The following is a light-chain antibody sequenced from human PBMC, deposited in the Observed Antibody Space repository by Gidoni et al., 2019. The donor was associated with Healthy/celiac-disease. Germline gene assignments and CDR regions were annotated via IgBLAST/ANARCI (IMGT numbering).Light chain of an antibody. CDR2: AAS. CDR3: QQSYSTRWT. J-gene: IGKJ1*01. CDR1: QSISSY. Sequence: DIQMTQSPSSLSASVGDRVTITCRASQSISSYLNWYQQKPGKAPKLLIYAASSLQSGVPSRFSGSGSGTDFTLTISRLQPEDFATYYCQQSYSTRWTFGQXPKVEIK. V-gene: IGKV1-39*01.